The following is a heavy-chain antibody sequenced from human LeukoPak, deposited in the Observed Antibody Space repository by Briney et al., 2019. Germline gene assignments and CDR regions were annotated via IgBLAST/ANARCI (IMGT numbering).Heavy chain of an antibody. CDR2: ISGSGGST. CDR1: GFTFSSYA. V-gene: IGHV3-23*01. Sequence: GGSLRLSCAASGFTFSSYAMSWVRQAPGKGLEWVSAISGSGGSTYYADSAKGQFTISRDNSKNTLYLQMNSLRAEDTAVYYCAKDLAAITMVRGVITAGDYWGQGTLVTVSS. J-gene: IGHJ4*02. D-gene: IGHD3-10*01. CDR3: AKDLAAITMVRGVITAGDY.